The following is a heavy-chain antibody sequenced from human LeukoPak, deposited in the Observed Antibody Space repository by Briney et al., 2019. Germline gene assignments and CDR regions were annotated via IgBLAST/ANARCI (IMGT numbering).Heavy chain of an antibody. CDR2: IYSGGRT. CDR3: ARESNSGYYLSY. J-gene: IGHJ4*02. CDR1: GFTVSSNY. Sequence: GGSLRLSCAASGFTVSSNYMSWVRQAPGKGLEWVSVIYSGGRTYDADSVKGRFTISRDNSKNTVYLQMNSLRAEDTAVYYCARESNSGYYLSYWGQGTLGTVSS. V-gene: IGHV3-66*01. D-gene: IGHD3-22*01.